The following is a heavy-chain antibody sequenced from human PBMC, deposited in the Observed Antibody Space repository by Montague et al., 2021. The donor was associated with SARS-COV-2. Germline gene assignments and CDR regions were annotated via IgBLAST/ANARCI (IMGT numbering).Heavy chain of an antibody. D-gene: IGHD1-26*01. CDR1: GDSISRDL. Sequence: SETLSLTCTVSGDSISRDLCNWIRHPPGKGLEWIWNIYYSCTTNNNPSLRSRVTISVDTSKNQFSLKLSSVTAADTAVYYCARNASATRSCVDSWGQGTLVTVSS. CDR3: ARNASATRSCVDS. V-gene: IGHV4-59*08. J-gene: IGHJ4*02. CDR2: IYYSCTT.